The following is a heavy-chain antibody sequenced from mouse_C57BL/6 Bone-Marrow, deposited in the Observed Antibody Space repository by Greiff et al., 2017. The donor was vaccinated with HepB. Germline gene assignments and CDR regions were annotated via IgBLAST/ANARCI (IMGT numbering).Heavy chain of an antibody. V-gene: IGHV1-55*01. CDR3: ARRGGITKAYYYAMDY. D-gene: IGHD1-2*01. Sequence: QVQLQQPGAELVKPGASVKMSCKASGYTFTSYWITWVKQRPGQGLEWIGDIYPGSGSTNYIEKFKSKATLTVDTSSSTAYMQLSSLTSEDSAVYYCARRGGITKAYYYAMDYWGQGTSVTVSS. CDR2: IYPGSGST. J-gene: IGHJ4*01. CDR1: GYTFTSYW.